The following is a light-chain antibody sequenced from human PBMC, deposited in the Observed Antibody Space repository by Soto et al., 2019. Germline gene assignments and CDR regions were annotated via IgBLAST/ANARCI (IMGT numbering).Light chain of an antibody. CDR3: LLSYSGARV. V-gene: IGLV7-46*01. Sequence: AVVTQEPSLTVSPGGTVTLTCGASTGAVTSGHYPYWFQQKPGQAPRTLIYDTFNKLSWTPARFSGSLLGGKAALTLSGAQPEDEAEYYCLLSYSGARVFGGGTQLTVL. CDR2: DTF. CDR1: TGAVTSGHY. J-gene: IGLJ7*01.